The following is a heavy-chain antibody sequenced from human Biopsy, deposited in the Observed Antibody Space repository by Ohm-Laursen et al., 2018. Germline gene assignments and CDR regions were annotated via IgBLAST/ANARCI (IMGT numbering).Heavy chain of an antibody. CDR3: ARDRRTISGVLTDFDY. CDR1: GYTFTTYG. J-gene: IGHJ4*02. CDR2: ISPYNGNT. V-gene: IGHV1-18*01. D-gene: IGHD3-3*01. Sequence: ASAKVSCKVSGYTFTTYGLSWVRQAPGQGLEWMGWISPYNGNTDSAQKVQGRVTMTTDTSTSTVYMELRSLRSDDTAVYYCARDRRTISGVLTDFDYWGQGTLVTVSS.